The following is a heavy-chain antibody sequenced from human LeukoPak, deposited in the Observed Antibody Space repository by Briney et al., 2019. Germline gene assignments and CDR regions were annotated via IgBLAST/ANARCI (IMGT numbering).Heavy chain of an antibody. V-gene: IGHV4-61*01. D-gene: IGHD6-19*01. J-gene: IGHJ4*02. CDR2: IYYSGST. CDR1: GGSVSSGSYY. Sequence: PSETLSLTCTVSGGSVSSGSYYWSWIRQPPGKGLEWIGYIYYSGSTYYNPSLKSRVTISVDTSKNQFSLKLSSVTAADTAVYYCARETGYSSGWSLDYWGQGTLVTVSS. CDR3: ARETGYSSGWSLDY.